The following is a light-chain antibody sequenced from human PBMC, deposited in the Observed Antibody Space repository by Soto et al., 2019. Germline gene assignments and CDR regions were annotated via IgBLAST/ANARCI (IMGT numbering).Light chain of an antibody. V-gene: IGLV1-40*01. CDR1: SSNIGAGYD. Sequence: QSALTQPPSVSGAPGQRVTISCTGSSSNIGAGYDVHWYQQLPGTAPKLLIYGNSNRPSGVPDRFSGSKSGTSASLAITGLHAEDEADYYCQSYDSSLSGAVFGGGTQLTVL. J-gene: IGLJ7*01. CDR3: QSYDSSLSGAV. CDR2: GNS.